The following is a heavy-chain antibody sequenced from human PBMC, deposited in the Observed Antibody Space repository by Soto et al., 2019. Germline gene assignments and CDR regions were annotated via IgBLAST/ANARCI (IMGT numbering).Heavy chain of an antibody. CDR1: GGSISSYY. D-gene: IGHD6-6*01. V-gene: IGHV4-59*01. Sequence: PSETLSLTCTVSGGSISSYYWSWIRQPPGKGLEWIGYIYYSGSTNYNPSLKSRVTISVDTSKNQFSLKLSSVTAADTAVYYCARPEYSRSIWFDPWGQGTTVTVSS. CDR3: ARPEYSRSIWFDP. J-gene: IGHJ5*02. CDR2: IYYSGST.